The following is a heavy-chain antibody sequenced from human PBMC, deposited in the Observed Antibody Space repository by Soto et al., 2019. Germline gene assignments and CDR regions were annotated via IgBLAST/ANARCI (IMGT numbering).Heavy chain of an antibody. CDR1: GGSISSGGYY. D-gene: IGHD1-26*01. J-gene: IGHJ3*02. CDR3: ARDTSVVGATGGAFDI. V-gene: IGHV4-31*03. CDR2: IYYSGST. Sequence: TLSLTCTVSGGSISSGGYYWSWIRQHPGKGLEWIGYIYYSGSTYYNPSLKSRVTISVDTSKNQFSLKLSSVTAADTAVYYCARDTSVVGATGGAFDIWGQGTMVTVSS.